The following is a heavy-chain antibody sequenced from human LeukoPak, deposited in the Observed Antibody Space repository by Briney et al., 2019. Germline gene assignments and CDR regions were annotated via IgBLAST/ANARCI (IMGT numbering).Heavy chain of an antibody. V-gene: IGHV4-31*03. CDR1: GGSISSGGYY. CDR2: IYYSGST. D-gene: IGHD3-22*01. Sequence: PSETLSLTCTVSGGSISSGGYYWSWIRQHPGKGLEWIGYIYYSGSTYYNPSLKSRVTISVDTSKNQFSLKLSSVTAADTAVYYCARYYYDSSGYFDYWGRGTLVTVSS. CDR3: ARYYYDSSGYFDY. J-gene: IGHJ4*02.